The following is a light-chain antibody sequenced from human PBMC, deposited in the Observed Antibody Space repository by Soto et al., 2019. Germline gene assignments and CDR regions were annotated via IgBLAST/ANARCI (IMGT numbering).Light chain of an antibody. Sequence: QSALTQPASVSGSPGQSIAISCSGSTSDVGGYNYVSWYQQYPGKAPKLILYGVSDRPSGVSDRFSGSKSGNTASLIISGLQAEDEAHYYCSSYTASTTLFGGGTKLTAL. CDR1: TSDVGGYNY. J-gene: IGLJ2*01. CDR2: GVS. V-gene: IGLV2-14*03. CDR3: SSYTASTTL.